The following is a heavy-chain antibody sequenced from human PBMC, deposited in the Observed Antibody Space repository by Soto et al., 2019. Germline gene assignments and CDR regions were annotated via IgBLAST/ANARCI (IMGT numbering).Heavy chain of an antibody. CDR1: GFTFSSYC. J-gene: IGHJ4*02. V-gene: IGHV3-74*03. Sequence: EVQLVESGGGVVQPGGSLRLSCAASGFTFSSYCMHWVRQVPGKGLVWVSRIRGHGSDIQYADSVKDRFTISRDNAKNTLDLQMNSLRAEDTAVYYCAKDLVYGSGSLGHWGQGTLVTVSS. CDR3: AKDLVYGSGSLGH. CDR2: IRGHGSDI. D-gene: IGHD3-10*01.